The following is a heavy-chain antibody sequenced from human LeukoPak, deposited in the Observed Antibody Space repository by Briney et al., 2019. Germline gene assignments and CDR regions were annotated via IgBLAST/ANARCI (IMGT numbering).Heavy chain of an antibody. J-gene: IGHJ4*02. Sequence: GGSLRLSCAASGFTFSSYGMHWVRQAPGKGLEWVAVISSDGTNEFYADSVKGRFTISRDNSKNTLYLQMNSLRAEDTAVYYCARDPARGYNFGYCYYWGQGALVTVSS. V-gene: IGHV3-30*03. CDR1: GFTFSSYG. CDR2: ISSDGTNE. CDR3: ARDPARGYNFGYCYY. D-gene: IGHD5-18*01.